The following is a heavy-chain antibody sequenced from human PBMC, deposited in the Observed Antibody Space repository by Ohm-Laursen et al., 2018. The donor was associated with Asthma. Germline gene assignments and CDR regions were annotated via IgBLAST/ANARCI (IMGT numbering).Heavy chain of an antibody. D-gene: IGHD3-9*01. CDR2: IYYTGTT. V-gene: IGHV4-59*08. CDR1: GGSISSYY. J-gene: IGHJ6*02. Sequence: SETLSLTCTVSGGSISSYYWSWIRQPPGKGLEWIGYIYYTGTTNYNPSLKSRVTISVDTSKNQFSLKLSSVTAADTAVYYCARGITYYDILTGYSYGMDVWGQGTTVTVSS. CDR3: ARGITYYDILTGYSYGMDV.